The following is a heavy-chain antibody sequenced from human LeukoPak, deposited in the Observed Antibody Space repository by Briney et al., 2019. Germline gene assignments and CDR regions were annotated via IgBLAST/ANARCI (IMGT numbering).Heavy chain of an antibody. V-gene: IGHV3-74*01. CDR3: AKDYLRDTSGYYYF. J-gene: IGHJ4*02. Sequence: PGGSLRLSCAASGFXFSNYWIHWVRQAPGKGQVWVSRINSDGSSTSYADSVKGRFTISRDNAQNTLYLQMSSLRAEDTAVYYCAKDYLRDTSGYYYFRGQGTLVTVSS. D-gene: IGHD3-22*01. CDR1: GFXFSNYW. CDR2: INSDGSST.